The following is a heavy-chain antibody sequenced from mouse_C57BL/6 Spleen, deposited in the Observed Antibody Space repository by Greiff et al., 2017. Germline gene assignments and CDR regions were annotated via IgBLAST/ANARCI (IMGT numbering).Heavy chain of an antibody. V-gene: IGHV5-4*03. D-gene: IGHD1-3*01. CDR1: GFTFSSYA. CDR3: ARGTNWYFDV. Sequence: EVMLVESGGGLVKPGGSLKLSCAASGFTFSSYAMSWVRQTPEKRLEWVATISAGGSYTYYPDNVKGRFTISRDNAKNNLYLQMSHLKSEDTAMYYCARGTNWYFDVWGTGTTVTVSS. J-gene: IGHJ1*03. CDR2: ISAGGSYT.